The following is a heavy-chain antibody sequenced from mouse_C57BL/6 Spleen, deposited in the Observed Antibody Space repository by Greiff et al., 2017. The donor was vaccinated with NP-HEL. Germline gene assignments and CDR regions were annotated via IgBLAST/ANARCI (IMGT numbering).Heavy chain of an antibody. Sequence: VHVKQSGPGLAKPSQTLSLTCSVTGYSITSDYWNWIRKFPGNKLAYMGDISYSGSTYYNPSLNNRISITRDTSKNQYYLQLNSVTTEDTATYYCARLTDYFDYWGQGTTLTVSS. D-gene: IGHD4-1*01. CDR2: ISYSGST. CDR1: GYSITSDY. J-gene: IGHJ2*01. V-gene: IGHV3-8*01. CDR3: ARLTDYFDY.